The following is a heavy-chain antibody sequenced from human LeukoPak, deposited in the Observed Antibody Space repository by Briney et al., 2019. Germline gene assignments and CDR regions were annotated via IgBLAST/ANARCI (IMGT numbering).Heavy chain of an antibody. D-gene: IGHD6-19*01. CDR3: ARAVAGYPRDFDY. Sequence: GGSLRLSCAASGFTFSSYSMNWVRQAPGKGLEWVSSISSSSSYIYYADSVKGRFTISRDNAKNSLYLQMNSLRAEDTAVYYCARAVAGYPRDFDYWGQGTLVTVSS. CDR1: GFTFSSYS. V-gene: IGHV3-21*01. J-gene: IGHJ4*02. CDR2: ISSSSSYI.